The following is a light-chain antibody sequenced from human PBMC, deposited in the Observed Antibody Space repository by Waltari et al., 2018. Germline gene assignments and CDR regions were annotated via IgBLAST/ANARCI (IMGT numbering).Light chain of an antibody. Sequence: SYELTQSPSVFVSPGQTASITCSGDKLGDKYACWYQQKPGQSPVLVIYQDSKRPSGIPGRFSGSNSGNTATLTISGTQAMDEADYYGQAWDSSTAVFGGGTKLTVL. CDR3: QAWDSSTAV. V-gene: IGLV3-1*01. J-gene: IGLJ2*01. CDR1: KLGDKY. CDR2: QDS.